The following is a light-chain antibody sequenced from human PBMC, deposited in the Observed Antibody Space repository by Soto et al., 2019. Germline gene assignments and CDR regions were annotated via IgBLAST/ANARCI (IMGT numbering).Light chain of an antibody. CDR3: LQHNRYPWT. V-gene: IGKV1-9*01. CDR2: DAS. Sequence: HSLSLLSSLVGDKVTITCWDSQGISTFLAWYQQHPGTAPKRLIYDASNLQSGVPSRFSGSGSGTEFTLTISSLQPEDFATYYCLQHNRYPWTFGQGTNVDI. CDR1: QGISTF. J-gene: IGKJ1*01.